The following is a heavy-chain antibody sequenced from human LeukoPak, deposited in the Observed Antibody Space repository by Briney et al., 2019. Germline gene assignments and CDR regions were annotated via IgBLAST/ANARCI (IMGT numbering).Heavy chain of an antibody. CDR1: GFTFSSYA. J-gene: IGHJ6*02. CDR2: ISYDGSNK. D-gene: IGHD2-21*02. Sequence: GGSLRLSCATSGFTFSSYAMHWVRQAPGKGLEWVAVISYDGSNKYYADSVKGRFTISRDNSKNTLYLQMNSLRAEDTAVYYCAKDQVTSMPYYYYGMDVWGQGTTVTVSS. CDR3: AKDQVTSMPYYYYGMDV. V-gene: IGHV3-30-3*01.